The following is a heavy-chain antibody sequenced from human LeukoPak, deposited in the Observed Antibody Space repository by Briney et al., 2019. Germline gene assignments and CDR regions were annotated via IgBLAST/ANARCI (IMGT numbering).Heavy chain of an antibody. D-gene: IGHD1-26*01. V-gene: IGHV4-39*01. J-gene: IGHJ4*02. CDR2: IYYTGST. CDR3: ARRGGSGRAFDY. Sequence: PSEILSLTCSVSGASISGGTYYWGWIRQPPGKGLEWIGSIYYTGSTYDNPSLKSRVTISVDTSKNQFSLKLSSVTAADTAVYYCARRGGSGRAFDYWGQGTLVTVSS. CDR1: GASISGGTYY.